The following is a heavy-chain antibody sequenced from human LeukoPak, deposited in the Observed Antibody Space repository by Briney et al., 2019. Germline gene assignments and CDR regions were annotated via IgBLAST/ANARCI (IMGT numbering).Heavy chain of an antibody. J-gene: IGHJ4*02. CDR1: GFTFSSYS. D-gene: IGHD3-9*01. Sequence: GVSLRLSCAASGFTFSSYSMNWVRQAPGKGLEWVSSISSSSSYIYYADSVKCRFTISRDNAKNSLYLQMNSLRAEDTAVYYCARVPLNTRNYDILTGYYFDYWGQGTLVTVSS. V-gene: IGHV3-21*01. CDR2: ISSSSSYI. CDR3: ARVPLNTRNYDILTGYYFDY.